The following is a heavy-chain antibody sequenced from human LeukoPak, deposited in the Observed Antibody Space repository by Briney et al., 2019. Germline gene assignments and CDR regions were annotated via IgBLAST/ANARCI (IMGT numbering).Heavy chain of an antibody. CDR1: GFTFSSYE. V-gene: IGHV3-48*03. Sequence: GGSLRLSCAASGFTFSSYEMNWVRQAPGKGLEWVSYISSSGSTIYYADSVKGRFTISRDNAKNTVYLQMNSLRAEDTAVFYCVRDLVDPADYWGQGTLVTVSS. J-gene: IGHJ4*02. D-gene: IGHD2-8*02. CDR3: VRDLVDPADY. CDR2: ISSSGSTI.